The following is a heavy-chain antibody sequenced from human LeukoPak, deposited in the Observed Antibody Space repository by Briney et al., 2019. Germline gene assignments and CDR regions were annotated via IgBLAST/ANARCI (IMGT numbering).Heavy chain of an antibody. Sequence: GGSLRLSCAASGFTFSSHWMNWVRQAPGKGLEWVANIKQDASEKNYVDSVKGRFIISRDNAKDSLYLQINSLRAEDTAIYYCARDGPSYGGNCVFDHWGQGTLATVSS. CDR3: ARDGPSYGGNCVFDH. V-gene: IGHV3-7*01. CDR2: IKQDASEK. CDR1: GFTFSSHW. J-gene: IGHJ4*02. D-gene: IGHD4-23*01.